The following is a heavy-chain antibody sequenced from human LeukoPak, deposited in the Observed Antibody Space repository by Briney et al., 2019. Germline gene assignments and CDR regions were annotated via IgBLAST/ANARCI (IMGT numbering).Heavy chain of an antibody. Sequence: PSETLPLTRTVSGGSIRSHYWSWIRQPPGKGLEWIGYIYYSGSTNYNPSLKSRVTISVDTSKIHFSLKLSSVTAADTAIYYCAGPGGDSSGYYSPYWYFDLWGRGTLVTVSS. V-gene: IGHV4-59*08. D-gene: IGHD3-22*01. CDR2: IYYSGST. CDR1: GGSIRSHY. CDR3: AGPGGDSSGYYSPYWYFDL. J-gene: IGHJ2*01.